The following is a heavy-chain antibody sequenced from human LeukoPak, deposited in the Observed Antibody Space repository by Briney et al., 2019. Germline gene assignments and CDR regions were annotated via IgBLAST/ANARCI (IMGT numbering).Heavy chain of an antibody. J-gene: IGHJ4*02. D-gene: IGHD6-6*01. CDR3: TTGRPPEGY. V-gene: IGHV3-15*01. CDR1: GFTFDKAW. CDR2: IKSKIHGGTI. Sequence: GGSLRLSCAASGFTFDKAWMTWVRQAPGKGLEWVGRIKSKIHGGTIDYAAPVKGRFTISRDDSKNTLYLQMNSLKTEDTAVYYCTTGRPPEGYWGQGTLVTVSS.